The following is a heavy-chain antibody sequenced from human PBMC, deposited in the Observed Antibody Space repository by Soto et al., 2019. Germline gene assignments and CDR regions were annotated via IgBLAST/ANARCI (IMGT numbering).Heavy chain of an antibody. V-gene: IGHV3-66*01. CDR1: GFSVSYNY. CDR3: ARDSSSTWGRERY. D-gene: IGHD3-16*01. Sequence: EVQVVESGGGLVQPGGSLRLSCAASGFSVSYNYMSWVRQAPGKGLEWVSFIYSGGSTYYADSVKGRFTISRDSSKNTLYLQMNSLRAEDTAVYYCARDSSSTWGRERYWGKGTLVTVSS. CDR2: IYSGGST. J-gene: IGHJ4*02.